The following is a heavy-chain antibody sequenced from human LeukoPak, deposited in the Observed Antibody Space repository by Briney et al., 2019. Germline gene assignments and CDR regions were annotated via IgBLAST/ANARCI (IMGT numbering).Heavy chain of an antibody. D-gene: IGHD6-19*01. CDR2: IYSGGST. V-gene: IGHV3-66*01. CDR1: AFSVSSNY. J-gene: IGHJ4*02. Sequence: GGSLRLSCAASAFSVSSNYMSWVRQAPGKGLEWVSLIYSGGSTFYADSVKGRFIVSRDNSKNTLYLQMNSLRAEDTAVYYCAKASGWYGEGSSHLDYWGQGTLVTVSS. CDR3: AKASGWYGEGSSHLDY.